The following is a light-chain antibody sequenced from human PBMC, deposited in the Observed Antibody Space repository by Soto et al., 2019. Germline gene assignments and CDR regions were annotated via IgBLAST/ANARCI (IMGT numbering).Light chain of an antibody. CDR1: QSVSSN. CDR2: DAS. Sequence: EIVMTQSPATLSVSPGERATLSGRASQSVSSNLAWYQQKPGQSPRLLIYDASSRATGIPDRFSGSGSGTEFTLTISSLQSEDFAVYYCQQYNNWFSITFGQGTRLEIK. J-gene: IGKJ5*01. CDR3: QQYNNWFSIT. V-gene: IGKV3D-15*01.